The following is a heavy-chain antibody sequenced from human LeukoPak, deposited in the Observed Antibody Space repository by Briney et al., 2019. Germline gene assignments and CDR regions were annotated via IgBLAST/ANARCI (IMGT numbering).Heavy chain of an antibody. D-gene: IGHD3-22*01. CDR3: AKDLDYYDSSGYYDY. CDR2: ISSSGSTI. V-gene: IGHV3-11*01. Sequence: PGGSLRLSCAASGFTFSDYYMSWIRQAPGKGLEWVSYISSSGSTIYYADSVKGRFTISRDSAKNSLYLQMNSLRAEDTAVYYCAKDLDYYDSSGYYDYWGQGTLVTVSS. CDR1: GFTFSDYY. J-gene: IGHJ4*02.